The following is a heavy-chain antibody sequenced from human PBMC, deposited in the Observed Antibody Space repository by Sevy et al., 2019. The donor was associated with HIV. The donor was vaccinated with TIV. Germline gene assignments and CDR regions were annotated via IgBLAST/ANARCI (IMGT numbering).Heavy chain of an antibody. V-gene: IGHV5-51*01. Sequence: GESLKIPCKGSEYTFTTCWIGWVRQMPRKGLEWMSMIYPDDSDARYSPSFQGHVTISADKSVDTAYLQWSSLKAWDTAMYYCARYVHGGGFNDAFDIWGQGTMVTVSS. CDR3: ARYVHGGGFNDAFDI. CDR2: IYPDDSDA. J-gene: IGHJ3*02. CDR1: EYTFTTCW. D-gene: IGHD4-17*01.